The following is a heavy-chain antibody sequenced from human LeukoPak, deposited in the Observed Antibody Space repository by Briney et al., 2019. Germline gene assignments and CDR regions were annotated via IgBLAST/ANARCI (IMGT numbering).Heavy chain of an antibody. J-gene: IGHJ4*02. CDR1: GYAFNGNA. CDR3: ARDKMGSYEQ. Sequence: ASVKVSCKASGYAFNGNAIHWVRQAPGQGLEWMGRIDPNNGDTYYRQQFQGRVIMTRDTSISTGYMELSSLRPDDTAVYYCARDKMGSYEQWGQGTLVTVSS. D-gene: IGHD3-10*01. CDR2: IDPNNGDT. V-gene: IGHV1-2*02.